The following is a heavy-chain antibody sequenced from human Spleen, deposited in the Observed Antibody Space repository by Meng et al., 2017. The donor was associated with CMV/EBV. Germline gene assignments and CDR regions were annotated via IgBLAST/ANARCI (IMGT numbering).Heavy chain of an antibody. CDR3: ARKDFWSGYYDY. D-gene: IGHD3-3*01. CDR2: IKQDGSEK. V-gene: IGHV3-7*01. CDR1: GFTFSGYW. J-gene: IGHJ4*02. Sequence: GESLKISCAASGFTFSGYWMTWVRQAPGKGLEWVANIKQDGSEKYYVDSVKGRFTISRDNAKNSLFLQMNSLRADDTAVYYCARKDFWSGYYDYWGQGTLVTVSS.